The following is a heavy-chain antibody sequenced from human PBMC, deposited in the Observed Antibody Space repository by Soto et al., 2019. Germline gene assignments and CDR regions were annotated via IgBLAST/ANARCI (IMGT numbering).Heavy chain of an antibody. V-gene: IGHV5-51*01. CDR3: ARAYSNYTVGWSNWFDP. D-gene: IGHD4-4*01. Sequence: GESLKISCKGSGYSFTSYWIGWVLQMPGKGLEWMGIIYPGDSDTSYSPSFQGQATISADKSISTAYLQWSSLKASETAMYYCARAYSNYTVGWSNWFDPWGQGTLVTVSS. CDR1: GYSFTSYW. J-gene: IGHJ5*02. CDR2: IYPGDSDT.